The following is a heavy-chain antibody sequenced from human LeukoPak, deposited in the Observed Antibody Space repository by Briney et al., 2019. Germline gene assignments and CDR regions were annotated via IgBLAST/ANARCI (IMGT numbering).Heavy chain of an antibody. Sequence: PGGSLRLSCTTSGFTFSNYAXXXARXXXXXXXXXXXXISGSDGTTYYTDSVKGRFTISRENSKNAMYLQMNSLRAEDTALYYCAKGASSNSISRLNYWGQGTLVTVSS. V-gene: IGHV3-23*01. J-gene: IGHJ4*02. CDR2: ISGSDGTT. D-gene: IGHD6-13*01. CDR3: AKGASSNSISRLNY. CDR1: GFTFSNYA.